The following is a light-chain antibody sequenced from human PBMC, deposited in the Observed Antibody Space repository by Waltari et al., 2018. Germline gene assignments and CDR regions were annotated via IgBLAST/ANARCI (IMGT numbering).Light chain of an antibody. V-gene: IGKV4-1*01. CDR3: QQYYSIPWT. Sequence: DIVMTQSPDSLAVSLGERATLNCKSTQNLLYTSHHKNSLAWYQQKPGQPPKLLIYWASTRQSGVPDRFGGSGSGTDFTLTISSLQAEDVALYYCQQYYSIPWTFGQGTKVEIK. CDR2: WAS. J-gene: IGKJ1*01. CDR1: QNLLYTSHHKNS.